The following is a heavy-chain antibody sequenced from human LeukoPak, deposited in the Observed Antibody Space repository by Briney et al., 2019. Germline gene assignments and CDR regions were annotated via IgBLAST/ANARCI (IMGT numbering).Heavy chain of an antibody. Sequence: PSETLSLTCAVYGGSFSGYYWSWIRQPPGKGLEWIGEINHSGSTNYNPSLKSRVTISVDTSKNQFSLRLSSLTAADTAVYYCARALRYCSSTSCHQVRYGMDVWGQGTTVTVSS. CDR2: INHSGST. V-gene: IGHV4-34*01. CDR1: GGSFSGYY. D-gene: IGHD2-2*01. J-gene: IGHJ6*02. CDR3: ARALRYCSSTSCHQVRYGMDV.